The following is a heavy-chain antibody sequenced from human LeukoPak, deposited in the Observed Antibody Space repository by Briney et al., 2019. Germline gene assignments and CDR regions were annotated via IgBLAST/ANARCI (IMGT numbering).Heavy chain of an antibody. V-gene: IGHV3-30-3*01. CDR2: ISYDGSNK. CDR3: ARDPTYYYDSSGLNWFDP. CDR1: GFTFSSYA. D-gene: IGHD3-22*01. Sequence: GGSLRLSCAASGFTFSSYAMHWVRQAPGKGLEWVAVISYDGSNKYYADSVKGRFTISRDNSKNTLYLQMNSLRAEDTAVYYCARDPTYYYDSSGLNWFDPWGREPWSPSPQ. J-gene: IGHJ5*02.